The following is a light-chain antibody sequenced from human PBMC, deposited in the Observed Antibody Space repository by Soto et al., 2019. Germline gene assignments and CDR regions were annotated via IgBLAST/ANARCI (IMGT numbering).Light chain of an antibody. J-gene: IGLJ2*01. CDR3: AAWDDSLNGHVV. CDR2: SNN. V-gene: IGLV1-44*01. Sequence: VLTQPPSASGTPGQRITISCSGSSSNIGNNTVNWYQQLPGTAPKLLIYSNNQRPSGVPDRFSGSKSDTSASLAISGLQSDDEADYYCAAWDDSLNGHVVFGGGTKLTVL. CDR1: SSNIGNNT.